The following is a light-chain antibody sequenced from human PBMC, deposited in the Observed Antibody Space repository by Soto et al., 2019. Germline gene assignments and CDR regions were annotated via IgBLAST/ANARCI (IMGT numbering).Light chain of an antibody. J-gene: IGKJ5*01. CDR3: ESCSYWPLFS. Sequence: EIGMTQSPAPLSVSPGDTDTLSCRASHSVSSYLAWYHHKPGQPPSLLIYRAATSATGIPARFSGSESGTDFTVTISGMQSEDFAVYFCESCSYWPLFSFGPCTLLEIK. V-gene: IGKV3-15*01. CDR2: RAA. CDR1: HSVSSY.